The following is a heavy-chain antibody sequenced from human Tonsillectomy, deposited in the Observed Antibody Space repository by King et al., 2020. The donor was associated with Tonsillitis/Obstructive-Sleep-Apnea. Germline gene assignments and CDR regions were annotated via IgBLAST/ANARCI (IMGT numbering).Heavy chain of an antibody. D-gene: IGHD3-22*01. Sequence: VQLVESGAEVKKPGSSVKVSCKASGGTFSSYAISWVRQAPGQGLEWMGGIIPIFGTANYAQKFQGRVTITADESTSTAYMELSSLRSEDTAVYYCASSTYYYDSSGYYYWYYFDSRGQGTLVTVSS. CDR3: ASSTYYYDSSGYYYWYYFDS. J-gene: IGHJ4*02. CDR2: IIPIFGTA. V-gene: IGHV1-69*01. CDR1: GGTFSSYA.